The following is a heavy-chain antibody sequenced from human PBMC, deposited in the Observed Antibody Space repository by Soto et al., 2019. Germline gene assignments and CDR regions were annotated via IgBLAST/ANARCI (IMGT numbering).Heavy chain of an antibody. J-gene: IGHJ3*02. V-gene: IGHV3-23*01. CDR1: GFTFSSYA. Sequence: EVQLLESGGGLVQPGGSLRLSCAASGFTFSSYAMSWVRQAPGKGLEWVSAISGSGGRTYYADSVKGRFTISRDNSKKRLYLKMNSLRADETGVYYCVKAEMITVIVEVTNYAFDIWGRGTMVAVCS. D-gene: IGHD3-22*01. CDR2: ISGSGGRT. CDR3: VKAEMITVIVEVTNYAFDI.